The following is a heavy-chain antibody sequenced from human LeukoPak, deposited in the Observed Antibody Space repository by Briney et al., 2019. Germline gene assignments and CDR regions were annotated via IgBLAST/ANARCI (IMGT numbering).Heavy chain of an antibody. V-gene: IGHV1-2*02. J-gene: IGHJ3*02. CDR2: INPNSGGT. Sequence: ASVKVSCKASGYTFTGYYMHWVRQAPGQGLEWMGWINPNSGGTNYAQKFQGRVTMTRDTSISTAYMELSRLRSDDTAVYYCARVLLWFGEDLCDAFDIWGQGTMVTVSS. D-gene: IGHD3-10*01. CDR1: GYTFTGYY. CDR3: ARVLLWFGEDLCDAFDI.